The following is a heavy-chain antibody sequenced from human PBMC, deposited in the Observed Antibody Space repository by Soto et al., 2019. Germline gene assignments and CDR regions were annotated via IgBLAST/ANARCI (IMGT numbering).Heavy chain of an antibody. D-gene: IGHD2-15*01. Sequence: TLSLTCTVSGGSISSGGYYWSWIRQHPGKGLEWIGYIYYSGSTYYNPSLKSRVTISVDTSKNQFSLKLSSVTAADTAVYYCARVQGYCSGGSCYPALNFDYWGQGTLVTVSS. CDR2: IYYSGST. CDR1: GGSISSGGYY. J-gene: IGHJ4*02. CDR3: ARVQGYCSGGSCYPALNFDY. V-gene: IGHV4-31*03.